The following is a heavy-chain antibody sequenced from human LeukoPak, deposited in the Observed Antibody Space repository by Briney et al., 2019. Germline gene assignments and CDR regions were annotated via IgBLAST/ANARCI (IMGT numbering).Heavy chain of an antibody. CDR1: GFTFSSYS. Sequence: PGGSLRLSCAASGFTFSSYSMNWVRQAPGKGLEWVSYISSSSSTIYYADSVKGRFTISRDNAKNSLYLQMNSLRAEDTAVYYCARERERWLQIKPRAFDIWGQGTMVTVSS. CDR3: ARERERWLQIKPRAFDI. V-gene: IGHV3-48*01. J-gene: IGHJ3*02. CDR2: ISSSSSTI. D-gene: IGHD5-24*01.